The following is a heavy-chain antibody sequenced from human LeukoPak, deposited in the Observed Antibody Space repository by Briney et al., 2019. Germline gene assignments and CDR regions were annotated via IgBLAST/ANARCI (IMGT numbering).Heavy chain of an antibody. Sequence: GGSLRLSCAASGFTFSTYWVYWVCKPPRPGQVWVSRINPDGSRTNNADSAKSRFTTSTDNAKNTQFLQMNSLRAEDTAVYICARVLRGNRVYWGEGTLVTVSS. D-gene: IGHD4-23*01. CDR1: GFTFSTYW. J-gene: IGHJ4*02. CDR3: ARVLRGNRVY. CDR2: INPDGSRT. V-gene: IGHV3-74*01.